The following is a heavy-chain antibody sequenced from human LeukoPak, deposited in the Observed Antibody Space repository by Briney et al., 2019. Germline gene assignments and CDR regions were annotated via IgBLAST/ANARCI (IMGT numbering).Heavy chain of an antibody. CDR3: ARDPYSSGWYFDY. D-gene: IGHD6-19*01. Sequence: GCALRLCCAAYVGTVRSELTSWVRKTPWGGQKGVSAIGGSGRSTYYADSVKGRFTISRDNSKNTLYLQMNSLRAEDTAVYYCARDPYSSGWYFDYWGQGTLVTVSS. J-gene: IGHJ4*02. CDR2: IGGSGRST. CDR1: VGTVRSEL. V-gene: IGHV3-23*01.